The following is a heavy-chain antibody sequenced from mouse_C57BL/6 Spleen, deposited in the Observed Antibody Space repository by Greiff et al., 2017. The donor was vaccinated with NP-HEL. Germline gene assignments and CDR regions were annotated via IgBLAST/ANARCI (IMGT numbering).Heavy chain of an antibody. V-gene: IGHV1-42*01. Sequence: VQLKQSGPELVKPGASVKISCKASGYSFTGYYMNWVKQSPEKSLEWIGEINPSTGGTTYNQKFKAKATLTVDKSSSTAYMQLKSLTSEDSAVYYCAREGTAQATFAYWGQGTLVTVSA. J-gene: IGHJ3*01. CDR1: GYSFTGYY. CDR3: AREGTAQATFAY. D-gene: IGHD3-2*02. CDR2: INPSTGGT.